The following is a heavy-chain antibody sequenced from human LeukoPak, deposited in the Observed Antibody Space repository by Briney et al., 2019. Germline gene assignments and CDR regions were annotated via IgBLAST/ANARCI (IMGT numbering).Heavy chain of an antibody. CDR2: IYTSGST. J-gene: IGHJ6*02. CDR3: ARDSSSWYRNYYYGMDV. V-gene: IGHV4-4*07. CDR1: GGSISSYY. D-gene: IGHD6-13*01. Sequence: SETLSLTCTVSGGSISSYYWSWIRQPAGKGLEWIGRIYTSGSTNYNPSLKSRVTMSVDTSKNQFSLKLSSVTAADTAVYYCARDSSSWYRNYYYGMDVWAKGPRSPSP.